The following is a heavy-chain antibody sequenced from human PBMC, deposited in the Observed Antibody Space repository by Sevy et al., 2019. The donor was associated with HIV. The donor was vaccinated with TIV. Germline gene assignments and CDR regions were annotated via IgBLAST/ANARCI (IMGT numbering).Heavy chain of an antibody. Sequence: SETLSLTCTVSGGSISSGNYYWSWIRQPAGKGLEWIGRIYTRGGTNYNPSLKSRVTISVDTSKNQFSVKLGSVTAADTAVYYCARESGDCSSTSCYEGVFDYWGQGTLVTVSS. CDR1: GGSISSGNYY. CDR2: IYTRGGT. V-gene: IGHV4-61*02. D-gene: IGHD2-2*01. CDR3: ARESGDCSSTSCYEGVFDY. J-gene: IGHJ4*02.